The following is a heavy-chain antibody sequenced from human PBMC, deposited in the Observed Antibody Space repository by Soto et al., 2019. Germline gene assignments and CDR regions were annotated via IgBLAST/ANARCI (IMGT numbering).Heavy chain of an antibody. Sequence: EVQLVQSGTEVKKPGESLKISCKDSGYSFTNFWIAWVSQMPGKGLEWMGLIYPGASRTTYRPSLHGQVTISVDKSINTAYLQWNSMTASDTAMYYCARDLDFGGHSESFAPWGQGTLVIVSS. CDR2: IYPGASRT. CDR1: GYSFTNFW. V-gene: IGHV5-51*03. J-gene: IGHJ5*01. CDR3: ARDLDFGGHSESFAP. D-gene: IGHD4-17*01.